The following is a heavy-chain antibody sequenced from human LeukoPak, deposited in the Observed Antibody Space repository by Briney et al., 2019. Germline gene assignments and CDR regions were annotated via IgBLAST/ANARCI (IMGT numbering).Heavy chain of an antibody. J-gene: IGHJ3*02. CDR2: IYYSGIT. CDR1: GGSISSSTYH. Sequence: SETLSLTCTVSGGSISSSTYHWGWIRQPPGKALEWIGTIYYSGITDYNPSLKSRVAISVDTSKNQFSLKVGSVTAADTAVYYCASAMIGVPDDAFDIWGQGTMVTVSS. D-gene: IGHD3-22*01. CDR3: ASAMIGVPDDAFDI. V-gene: IGHV4-39*01.